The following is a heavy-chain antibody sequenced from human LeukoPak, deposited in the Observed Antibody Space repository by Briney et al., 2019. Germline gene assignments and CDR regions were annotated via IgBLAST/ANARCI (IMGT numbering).Heavy chain of an antibody. CDR1: GFTFSSYG. Sequence: GGSLRLSCAASGFTFSSYGMHWVRQAPGKGLEWVAVISYDGSNKYYADSVKGRFTISRDNSKNTLYLQMNSLRAEDTAVYYCAKGGYSGSTRGYYFDYWGQGTLVTVSS. V-gene: IGHV3-30*18. CDR3: AKGGYSGSTRGYYFDY. CDR2: ISYDGSNK. J-gene: IGHJ4*02. D-gene: IGHD1-26*01.